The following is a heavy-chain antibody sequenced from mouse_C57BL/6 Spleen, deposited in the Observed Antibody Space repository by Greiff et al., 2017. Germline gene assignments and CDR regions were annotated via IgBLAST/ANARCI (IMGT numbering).Heavy chain of an antibody. CDR2: ISGGGGNT. CDR1: GFTFSSYT. CDR3: ARHPTVDYAMDY. Sequence: EVKLMESGGGLVKPGGSLKLSCAASGFTFSSYTMSWVRQTPEKRLEWVATISGGGGNTDYPDSVKGRFTISRDNAKNTLYLQMSSLRSEDTALYYCARHPTVDYAMDYWGQGTSGTVSS. J-gene: IGHJ4*01. V-gene: IGHV5-9*01. D-gene: IGHD1-1*01.